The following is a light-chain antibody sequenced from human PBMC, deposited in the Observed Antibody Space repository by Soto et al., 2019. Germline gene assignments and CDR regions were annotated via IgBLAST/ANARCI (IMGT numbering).Light chain of an antibody. CDR1: SSDVGGYNY. J-gene: IGLJ1*01. V-gene: IGLV2-14*01. CDR3: SSYTSSSTYV. Sequence: QSALTQPASVSGSPGQSITISCTGTSSDVGGYNYVSWYQQHPGKAPKLMIYEVSNRPSGVSNRFSGSKSGNPASLPISGLQAEDEADYYCSSYTSSSTYVFGTGTKRTVL. CDR2: EVS.